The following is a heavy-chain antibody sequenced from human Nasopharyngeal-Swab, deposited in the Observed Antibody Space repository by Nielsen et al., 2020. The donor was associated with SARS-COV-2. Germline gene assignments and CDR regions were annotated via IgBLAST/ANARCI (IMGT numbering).Heavy chain of an antibody. V-gene: IGHV4-4*07. J-gene: IGHJ3*02. D-gene: IGHD3-10*01. Sequence: SETLSLTCTVSGGSISSYYWSWIRQPAGKGLEWIGRIYTSGSTNYNPSLKSRVTMSVDTSKNQFSLKLSSVTAADTAVYYCARVLRSGSYYAFDTWGQGTMVTVSS. CDR2: IYTSGST. CDR1: GGSISSYY. CDR3: ARVLRSGSYYAFDT.